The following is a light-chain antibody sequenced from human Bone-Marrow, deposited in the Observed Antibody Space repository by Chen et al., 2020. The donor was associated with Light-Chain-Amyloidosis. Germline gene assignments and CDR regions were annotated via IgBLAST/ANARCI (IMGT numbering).Light chain of an antibody. CDR2: DVS. CDR3: SSYTSSSTLV. CDR1: SSDVGGYNY. V-gene: IGLV2-14*01. J-gene: IGLJ1*01. Sequence: QSALPQPASVSGSPGQSITLSCTGTSSDVGGYNYVSWYQQEPGKAPKLMIYDVSNRPSGVSNRFSGSKSGNTASLTISGLQAEDEADYYCSSYTSSSTLVFGTGTKVTVL.